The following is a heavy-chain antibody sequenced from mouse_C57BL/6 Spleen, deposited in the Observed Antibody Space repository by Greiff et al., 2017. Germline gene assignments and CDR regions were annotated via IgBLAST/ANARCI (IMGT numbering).Heavy chain of an antibody. Sequence: QVQLQQSGAELVKPGASVKISCKASGYAFSSYWMNWVKQRPGKGLEWIGQIYPGDGDTNYNGKFKGKATLTADKSSSTAYMQLSSLTSEDAAVYFCARGYCGSSPHFDYWGQGTTLTVSS. D-gene: IGHD1-1*01. CDR2: IYPGDGDT. CDR1: GYAFSSYW. J-gene: IGHJ2*01. CDR3: ARGYCGSSPHFDY. V-gene: IGHV1-80*01.